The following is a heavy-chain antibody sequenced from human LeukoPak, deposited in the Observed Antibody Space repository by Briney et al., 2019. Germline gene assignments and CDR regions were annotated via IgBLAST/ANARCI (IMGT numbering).Heavy chain of an antibody. Sequence: SQSLSLTWTVSGASISTYYSGCIRQPAGNGLGWIGRIYTSVSTNKHPSIEGRVTMSVDTCKKQFSLKLSSVTAADTAVYYCARDSGILYYGMDVWGQGNTVTVSS. V-gene: IGHV4-4*07. CDR1: GASISTYY. CDR3: ARDSGILYYGMDV. D-gene: IGHD1-14*01. J-gene: IGHJ6*02. CDR2: IYTSVST.